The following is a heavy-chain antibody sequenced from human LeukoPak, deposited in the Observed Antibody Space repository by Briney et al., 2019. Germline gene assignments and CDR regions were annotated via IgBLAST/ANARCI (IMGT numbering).Heavy chain of an antibody. V-gene: IGHV4-31*03. D-gene: IGHD3-22*01. CDR1: GGSISSGGYY. J-gene: IGHJ4*02. Sequence: SETLSLTCTVSGGSISSGGYYWSWIRQHPGKGLEWIGYIYYSGSTYYNPSLKSRVTISVDTSKNQFSLKLSSVTAADTAVYYCATNRKRNSSGWETLFDYWGQGTLVTVSS. CDR3: ATNRKRNSSGWETLFDY. CDR2: IYYSGST.